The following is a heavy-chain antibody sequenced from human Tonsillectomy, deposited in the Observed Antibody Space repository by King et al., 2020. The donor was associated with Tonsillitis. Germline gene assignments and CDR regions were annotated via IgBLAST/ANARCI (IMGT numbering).Heavy chain of an antibody. Sequence: QLVQSGAEVKKPGASVKVSCKASGYTFTNYGVSWVRQAPGQGLEWMGWISAYNGNTNYAQNLQARLTMTTDTSTSTAYMELRSLRSDDTAVYYCARAVPVAATHYYYYYMDVWGKGTTVTVSS. J-gene: IGHJ6*03. CDR3: ARAVPVAATHYYYYYMDV. V-gene: IGHV1-18*01. CDR1: GYTFTNYG. CDR2: ISAYNGNT. D-gene: IGHD6-19*01.